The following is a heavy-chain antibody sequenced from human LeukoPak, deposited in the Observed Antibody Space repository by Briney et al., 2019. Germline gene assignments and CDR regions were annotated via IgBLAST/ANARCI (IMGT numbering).Heavy chain of an antibody. V-gene: IGHV3-11*04. J-gene: IGHJ5*02. CDR2: ISTGGTNI. CDR3: ARVPPEDRTWFDP. Sequence: GGSLRLSCAASGFTFSDYYMTWIRQAPGKGLEWVSHISTGGTNIHYADSVKARFTISRDNAKNSLFLQMNSLRAEDTAIYYCARVPPEDRTWFDPWGQGTLVTVSS. D-gene: IGHD1-14*01. CDR1: GFTFSDYY.